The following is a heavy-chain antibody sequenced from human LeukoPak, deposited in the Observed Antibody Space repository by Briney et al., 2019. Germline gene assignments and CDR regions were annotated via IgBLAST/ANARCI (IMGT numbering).Heavy chain of an antibody. J-gene: IGHJ4*02. CDR1: GYTLTELS. D-gene: IGHD2-21*02. V-gene: IGHV1-24*01. CDR3: ATSLFGAYCGGDCIGDY. CDR2: FDPEDGET. Sequence: ASVKVSCKVSGYTLTELSMHWVRQAPGKGLEWMGGFDPEDGETIYAQKFQGRVTMTEDTSTDTAYMELSSLRSEDTAVYYCATSLFGAYCGGDCIGDYWGQGTLVTVSS.